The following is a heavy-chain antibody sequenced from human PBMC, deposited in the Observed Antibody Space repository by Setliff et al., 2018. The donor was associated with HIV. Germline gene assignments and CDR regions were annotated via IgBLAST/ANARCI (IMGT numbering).Heavy chain of an antibody. CDR1: GGSISRRDYC. CDR3: ARHSIAVVIGVPERDDAFDI. J-gene: IGHJ3*02. D-gene: IGHD2-21*01. CDR2: VYYTWNT. Sequence: TLSLTCTVSGGSISRRDYCWGWIRQPPGKGLEWIGSVYYTWNTYYNPSLKSRVTVSVDTSKNQFSLKLSSVTAADTAVYYCARHSIAVVIGVPERDDAFDIWGHGTMVTVSS. V-gene: IGHV4-39*01.